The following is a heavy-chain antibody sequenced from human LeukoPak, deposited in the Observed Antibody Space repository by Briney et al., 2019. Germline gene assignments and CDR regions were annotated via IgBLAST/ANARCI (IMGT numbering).Heavy chain of an antibody. J-gene: IGHJ4*02. CDR1: GGSISSGGYY. V-gene: IGHV4-31*03. CDR3: ARGEYYDSSGYYSFDYFDY. Sequence: SQTLSLTCTVSGGSISSGGYYWSWIRQHPGKGLEWIGYIYYSGSTYYNPSLKSRVTISVDTSKNQFSLKLSSVTDADTAVYYCARGEYYDSSGYYSFDYFDYWGQGTLVTVSS. CDR2: IYYSGST. D-gene: IGHD3-22*01.